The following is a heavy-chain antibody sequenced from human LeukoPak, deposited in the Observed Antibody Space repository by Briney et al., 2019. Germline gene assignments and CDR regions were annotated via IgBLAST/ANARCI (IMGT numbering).Heavy chain of an antibody. Sequence: ASVKVSCKASGYTFTGHYMHWVRQAPGQGREWMGWMNPNTGGTHYAQKYQGRVTMTRDTSITTAYMELSSLRSDDTAVYYCARAGNYEYYFDYWGQGTLVTVSS. D-gene: IGHD1-7*01. CDR2: MNPNTGGT. CDR3: ARAGNYEYYFDY. CDR1: GYTFTGHY. J-gene: IGHJ4*02. V-gene: IGHV1-2*02.